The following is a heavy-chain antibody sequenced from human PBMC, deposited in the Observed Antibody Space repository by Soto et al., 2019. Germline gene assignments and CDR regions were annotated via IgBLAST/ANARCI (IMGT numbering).Heavy chain of an antibody. J-gene: IGHJ6*02. CDR2: FYYTGGTYST. CDR1: GGSISSSGSY. D-gene: IGHD2-15*01. CDR3: ASEVSSTDGMDV. V-gene: IGHV4-39*01. Sequence: SETLSLTCTVSGGSISSSGSYWGWVRQPPGKGLEWIVSFYYTGGTYSTYYNPSLKSRVTISVDTPKRQFSLNLRSVTAADTATYYCASEVSSTDGMDVWGQGTTVTVSS.